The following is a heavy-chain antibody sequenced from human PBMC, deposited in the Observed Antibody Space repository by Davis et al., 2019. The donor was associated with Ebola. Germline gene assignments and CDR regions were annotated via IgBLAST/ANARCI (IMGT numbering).Heavy chain of an antibody. D-gene: IGHD4-17*01. CDR1: GGEGSRGSYY. Sequence: SETLSLTCTVSGGEGSRGSYYWSWIRQPPGKGLEWIGYIYYSGSTNYNPSLKSRVTISVDTSKNQFSLKLSSVTAADTAVYYCARVMTTVTTGWFDPWGQGTLVTVSS. CDR2: IYYSGST. V-gene: IGHV4-61*01. J-gene: IGHJ5*02. CDR3: ARVMTTVTTGWFDP.